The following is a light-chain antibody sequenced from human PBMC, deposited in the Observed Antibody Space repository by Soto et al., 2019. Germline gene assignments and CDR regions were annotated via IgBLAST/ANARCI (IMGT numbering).Light chain of an antibody. J-gene: IGKJ4*01. CDR1: QSVLYSSKNKNY. CDR2: WAS. CDR3: QQYYSTPLT. Sequence: DIVMTQSPDSLAVSLGERATINCKSSQSVLYSSKNKNYLAWYQQKPGQPPKLLIYWASTRDPGVPDRFSGSGSGTDFTLTISSLQAEDVAVYYCQQYYSTPLTFGGGTKVEIK. V-gene: IGKV4-1*01.